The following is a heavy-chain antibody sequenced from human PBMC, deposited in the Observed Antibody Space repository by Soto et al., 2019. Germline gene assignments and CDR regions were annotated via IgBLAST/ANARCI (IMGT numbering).Heavy chain of an antibody. V-gene: IGHV4-61*01. CDR2: IYYSGST. CDR1: GGSVSSGNYY. D-gene: IGHD3-10*01. Sequence: PSETLSLTCTVSGGSVSSGNYYWSWIRQPPGKGLEWIGYIYYSGSTNYNPSLKSRVTISVDTSKNQFSLKLSSVTAADTAVYYCARAGYGSGSYYGFNYYYYYGMDVWGQGTTVTVSS. CDR3: ARAGYGSGSYYGFNYYYYYGMDV. J-gene: IGHJ6*02.